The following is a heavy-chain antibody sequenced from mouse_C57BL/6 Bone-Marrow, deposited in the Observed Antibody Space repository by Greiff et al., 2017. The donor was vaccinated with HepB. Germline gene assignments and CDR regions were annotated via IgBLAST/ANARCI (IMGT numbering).Heavy chain of an antibody. D-gene: IGHD1-1*01. Sequence: QVQLQQSGAELARPGASVKLSCKASGYTFTSYGLSWVKQRTGQGLEWIGEIYPRSGNTYYNEKFKGKATLTADKSSSTAYMELRSLTSEDSAVYVCARGYYGARFAYWGRGTRVTVSA. CDR3: ARGYYGARFAY. CDR2: IYPRSGNT. V-gene: IGHV1-81*01. J-gene: IGHJ3*01. CDR1: GYTFTSYG.